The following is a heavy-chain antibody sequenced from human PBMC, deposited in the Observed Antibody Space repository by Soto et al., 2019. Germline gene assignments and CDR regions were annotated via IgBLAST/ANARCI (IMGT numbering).Heavy chain of an antibody. D-gene: IGHD5-12*01. CDR1: GGTFSNDI. J-gene: IGHJ4*02. CDR2: IIPLLGIA. V-gene: IGHV1-69*08. CDR3: ARDSPIGSTFSGYDAIDY. Sequence: QVQLVQSGAEVKKPGSSVKVSCKTSGGTFSNDIITWVRQAPGQGLEWMGRIIPLLGIANYAQNFKGRVTITAXKXTXTXXMEVNSRRSEDTAVYYCARDSPIGSTFSGYDAIDYWGQGTLVTVSS.